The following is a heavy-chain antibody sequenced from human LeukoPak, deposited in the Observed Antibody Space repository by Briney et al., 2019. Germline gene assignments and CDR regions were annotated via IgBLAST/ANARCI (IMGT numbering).Heavy chain of an antibody. CDR1: GGSFSGYY. V-gene: IGHV4-34*01. CDR2: INHSGST. Sequence: SETLSLTCAVYGGSFSGYYRSWIRQPPGKGLEWIGEINHSGSTNYNPSLKSRVTISVDTSKNQFSLKLSSVTAADTAVYYCARDVAARGLDYWGQGTLVTVSS. J-gene: IGHJ4*02. D-gene: IGHD6-6*01. CDR3: ARDVAARGLDY.